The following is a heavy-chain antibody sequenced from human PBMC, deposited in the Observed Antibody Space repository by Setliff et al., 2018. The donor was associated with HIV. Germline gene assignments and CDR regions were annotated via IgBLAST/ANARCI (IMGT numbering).Heavy chain of an antibody. D-gene: IGHD3-3*01. CDR1: GGAIGSYF. V-gene: IGHV4-59*05. Sequence: TSETLSLTCSVSGGAIGSYFWSWIRQPPGKGLEWIGSIYYSGSTYYNPSLKSRVTISVDTSKNQFSLKLSSVTAADTAVYYCAASPYYNFWSGYYTGMSYYGMDVWGQGTTVTVSS. J-gene: IGHJ6*02. CDR3: AASPYYNFWSGYYTGMSYYGMDV. CDR2: IYYSGST.